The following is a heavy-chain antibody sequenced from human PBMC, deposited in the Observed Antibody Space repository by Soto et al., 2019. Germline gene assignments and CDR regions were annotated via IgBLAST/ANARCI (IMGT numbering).Heavy chain of an antibody. D-gene: IGHD3-22*01. V-gene: IGHV3-48*02. Sequence: AGGSLRLSCAASGFTFRSYSMSWVRQAPGKGLEWVSYISSSSGNIYYADSVKGRFTISRDNAKQSLLLQMNSLGDEDTAVYYCTASEEGFDSSGAFDYWGQGTLVTVSS. CDR3: TASEEGFDSSGAFDY. CDR1: GFTFRSYS. CDR2: ISSSSGNI. J-gene: IGHJ4*02.